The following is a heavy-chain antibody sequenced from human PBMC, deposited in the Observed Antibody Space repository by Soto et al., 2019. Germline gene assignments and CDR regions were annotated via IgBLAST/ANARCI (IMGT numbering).Heavy chain of an antibody. J-gene: IGHJ4*02. Sequence: ETLSLTCSVSGGSIRSSTYYWGWIRQPPGKGLEWVSAISGSGGSTYYADSVKGRFTISRDISKNTVYLQMNSLRAEDTAVYFCARRALTHAFVDYWGQGTLVTVSS. D-gene: IGHD3-10*01. V-gene: IGHV3-66*01. CDR3: ARRALTHAFVDY. CDR1: GGSIRSSTYY. CDR2: ISGSGGST.